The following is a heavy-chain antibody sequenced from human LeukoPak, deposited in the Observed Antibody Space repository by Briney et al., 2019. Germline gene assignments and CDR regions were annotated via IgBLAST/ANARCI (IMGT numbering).Heavy chain of an antibody. V-gene: IGHV4-59*01. J-gene: IGHJ6*03. CDR1: DDSITMYY. CDR3: ARGRVSSSTWYSTYYYYFSMDV. Sequence: PSETLSLTCSVSDDSITMYYWTWIRQPPGKGPEWIGYVDHTGSTNFNPSLNGRVSISRDTTNNLFSLRLRSVTAADTAVYFCARGRVSSSTWYSTYYYYFSMDVWGKGTTVTVSS. D-gene: IGHD1-1*01. CDR2: VDHTGST.